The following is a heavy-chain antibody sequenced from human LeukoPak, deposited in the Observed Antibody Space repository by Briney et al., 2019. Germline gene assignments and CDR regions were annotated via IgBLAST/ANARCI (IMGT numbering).Heavy chain of an antibody. CDR2: IKQDGSEK. CDR3: ARIIKYSNGWYNFDY. J-gene: IGHJ4*02. D-gene: IGHD6-19*01. Sequence: GGSLRLSCAASGFTFSSYSMNWVRQAPGKGLEWVANIKQDGSEKYYVDSLKGRFTISRDNAKNSLYLQMDSLRAEDTAVYYCARIIKYSNGWYNFDYWGQGTLVTVSS. V-gene: IGHV3-7*03. CDR1: GFTFSSYS.